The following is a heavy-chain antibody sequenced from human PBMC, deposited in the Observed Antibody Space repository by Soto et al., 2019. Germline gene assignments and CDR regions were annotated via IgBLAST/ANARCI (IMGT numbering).Heavy chain of an antibody. J-gene: IGHJ4*02. D-gene: IGHD3-10*01. Sequence: GASLILSWAASGFTFTDYSLSWTRQAPGKGLEWVSYISSSGSYTNYAHSVKGRFTISRANAEKSLFWQKNILRAEDTGVYYCAREPCVSGINNWGQGTRVTVSS. V-gene: IGHV3-11*06. CDR3: AREPCVSGINN. CDR2: ISSSGSYT. CDR1: GFTFTDYS.